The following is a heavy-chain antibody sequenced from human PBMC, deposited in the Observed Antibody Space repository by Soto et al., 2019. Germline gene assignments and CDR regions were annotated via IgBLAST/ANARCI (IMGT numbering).Heavy chain of an antibody. CDR3: ARSNYWRLDV. D-gene: IGHD4-4*01. CDR2: IKRKTESYIT. V-gene: IGHV3-72*01. Sequence: PGGSLRLSCEASGFSFSDHWMEWVRQAPGKGLEWVGRIKRKTESYITEYAASVEGRFTISRDDSKTSLYLQVNSLKSDDTAVYFCARSNYWRLDVWGRGTLVTVS. CDR1: GFSFSDHW. J-gene: IGHJ2*01.